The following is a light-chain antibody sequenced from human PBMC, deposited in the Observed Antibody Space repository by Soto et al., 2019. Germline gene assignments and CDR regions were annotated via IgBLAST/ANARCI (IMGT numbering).Light chain of an antibody. Sequence: QSLVTHPSPVSVSPGQSITISCTRTSSDVGGYNDVSWYQQHPGKAPKLMIYDVSNRPSGVSNRFSGSKSGNTASLTISGLQAEDEADYYCSSYTSSSTLFYVFGTGTKVTVL. CDR3: SSYTSSSTLFYV. V-gene: IGLV2-14*01. CDR1: SSDVGGYND. CDR2: DVS. J-gene: IGLJ1*01.